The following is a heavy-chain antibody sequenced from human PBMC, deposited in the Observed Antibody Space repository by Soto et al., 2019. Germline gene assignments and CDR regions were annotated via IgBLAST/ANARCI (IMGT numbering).Heavy chain of an antibody. J-gene: IGHJ5*02. D-gene: IGHD2-2*01. CDR2: ISYDGSNK. Sequence: QVQLVESGGGVVQPGRSLRLSCAASGFTFSSYGMHWVRQAPGKGLEWVAVISYDGSNKYYADSVKGRFTISRDNSKNTLYLQMNSLRAEDTAVYYCAMLILVVPAAIPRDWFDPWCQGTLVTVSS. CDR1: GFTFSSYG. CDR3: AMLILVVPAAIPRDWFDP. V-gene: IGHV3-30*03.